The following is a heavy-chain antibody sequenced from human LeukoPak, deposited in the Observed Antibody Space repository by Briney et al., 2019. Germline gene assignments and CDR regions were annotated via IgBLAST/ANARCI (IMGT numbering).Heavy chain of an antibody. CDR3: ARDSIVVVPAAVYYYYGMDV. J-gene: IGHJ6*02. Sequence: ASVKVSCKASGYTFTGYYMHGVRQAPGQGLEWMGWINPNSGGTNYAQKFQGRVTMTRDTSISTAYMELSRLRSDDTAVYYCARDSIVVVPAAVYYYYGMDVWGQGTTVTVSS. D-gene: IGHD2-2*01. CDR2: INPNSGGT. CDR1: GYTFTGYY. V-gene: IGHV1-2*02.